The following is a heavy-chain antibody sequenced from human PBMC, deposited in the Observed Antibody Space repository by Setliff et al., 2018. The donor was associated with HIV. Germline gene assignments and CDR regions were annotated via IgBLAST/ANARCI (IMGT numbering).Heavy chain of an antibody. CDR2: ISPYNGNT. D-gene: IGHD3-3*01. J-gene: IGHJ3*02. Sequence: ASVKVSCKASGYTFSTYSISWVRQAPGQGLEWLGWISPYNGNTKYAEKFQGIVTMTTDTATSTAYMDLRSLRSDETAGYFCVREGGAIFGVVIEGPAFDIWGQGTMVTVSS. V-gene: IGHV1-18*01. CDR3: VREGGAIFGVVIEGPAFDI. CDR1: GYTFSTYS.